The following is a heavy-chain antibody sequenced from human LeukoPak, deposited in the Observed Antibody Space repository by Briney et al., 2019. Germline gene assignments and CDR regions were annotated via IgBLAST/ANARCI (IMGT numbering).Heavy chain of an antibody. CDR1: GGSISSSSYY. CDR2: IYYSGST. Sequence: PSETLSLTCTVSGGSISSSSYYWGWIRQPPGKGLEWIGSIYYSGSTYYNPSLKSRVTISVDTSKHQFALKLSSVTAAERAVYYCARSAYYYDSSGHWYFDLWGRGTLVTVSS. J-gene: IGHJ2*01. V-gene: IGHV4-39*01. CDR3: ARSAYYYDSSGHWYFDL. D-gene: IGHD3-22*01.